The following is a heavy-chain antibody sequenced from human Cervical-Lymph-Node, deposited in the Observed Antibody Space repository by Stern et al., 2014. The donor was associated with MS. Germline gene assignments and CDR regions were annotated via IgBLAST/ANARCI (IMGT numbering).Heavy chain of an antibody. Sequence: VQLVESGGGVVQPGRSLRLSCAASGFTFSSYGMHWVRQAPGKGLEWVAVIWYDGSNKYYADSVKGRFTISRDNSKNPLYLQMNSLRAEDTAVYYCARSSSPSPYYYYGMDVWGKGTTVTVSP. V-gene: IGHV3-33*01. CDR2: IWYDGSNK. CDR3: ARSSSPSPYYYYGMDV. J-gene: IGHJ6*04. CDR1: GFTFSSYG. D-gene: IGHD6-13*01.